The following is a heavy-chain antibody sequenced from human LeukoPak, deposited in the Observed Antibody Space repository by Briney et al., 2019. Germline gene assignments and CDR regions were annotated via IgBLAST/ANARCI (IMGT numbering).Heavy chain of an antibody. V-gene: IGHV3-30*18. J-gene: IGHJ4*02. Sequence: PGGSLRPSCAASGFTFSSYGMHWVRQAPGKGLEWVAVISYDGSNKHYADSVKGRFTISRDNSKNTLYLQMNSLRAEDTAVYYCAKGYSGYLDYWGQGTLVTVSS. CDR2: ISYDGSNK. CDR1: GFTFSSYG. CDR3: AKGYSGYLDY. D-gene: IGHD1-26*01.